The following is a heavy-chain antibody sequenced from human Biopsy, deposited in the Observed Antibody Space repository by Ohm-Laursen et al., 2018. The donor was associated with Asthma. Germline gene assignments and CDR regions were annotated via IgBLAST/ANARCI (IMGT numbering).Heavy chain of an antibody. V-gene: IGHV4-30-4*01. J-gene: IGHJ4*02. Sequence: TLSLTCTVSGGSLSSGACYWRWVRQPPGKGLEWIGYTYYIGSTYYNPSLKSRVAISLDTSKNQFSLKLSSVTAADTAVYFCARRGGVRRYFDYWGQGTLVTVSS. D-gene: IGHD3-16*01. CDR3: ARRGGVRRYFDY. CDR1: GGSLSSGACY. CDR2: TYYIGST.